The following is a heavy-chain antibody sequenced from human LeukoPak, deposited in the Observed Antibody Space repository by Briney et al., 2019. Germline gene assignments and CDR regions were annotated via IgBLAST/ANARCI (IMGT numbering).Heavy chain of an antibody. V-gene: IGHV1-69*05. D-gene: IGHD2-2*01. J-gene: IGHJ6*03. Sequence: SVKVSCKASGGTFSSYAISWVRQAPGQGLEWMGGIIPIFGTANYAQKFQSRVTITTDESTSTAYMELGSLRSEDTAVYYCARAQGTHCSSTSCYPIFTGDYYYYYMDVWGKGTTVTVSS. CDR1: GGTFSSYA. CDR3: ARAQGTHCSSTSCYPIFTGDYYYYYMDV. CDR2: IIPIFGTA.